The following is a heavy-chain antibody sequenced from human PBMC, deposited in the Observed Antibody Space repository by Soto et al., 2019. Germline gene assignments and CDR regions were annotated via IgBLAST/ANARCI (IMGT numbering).Heavy chain of an antibody. Sequence: GGSLRLSCAASGFTVSSNYMSWVRQAPGKGLEWVSVLYSGGSTYYADSVKGRFTISRDNSKNTLYLQMNSLRAEDTAVYYCARGYYDSSGYYGYFDYWGQGTLVTVSS. CDR1: GFTVSSNY. D-gene: IGHD3-22*01. J-gene: IGHJ4*02. CDR2: LYSGGST. CDR3: ARGYYDSSGYYGYFDY. V-gene: IGHV3-66*01.